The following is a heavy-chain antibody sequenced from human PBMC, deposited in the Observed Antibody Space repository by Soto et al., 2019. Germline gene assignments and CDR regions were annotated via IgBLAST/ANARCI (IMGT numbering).Heavy chain of an antibody. CDR3: ARDGGIVGGMGWFDP. CDR1: GGTFSSYT. D-gene: IGHD1-26*01. J-gene: IGHJ5*02. CDR2: IIPILGIA. V-gene: IGHV1-69*08. Sequence: QVQLVQSGAEVKKPGSSVKVSCKASGGTFSSYTISWVRQAPGQGLEWMGRIIPILGIANYAQKFQGRVAITADKSTSTAYMELSSLRSEDTAVYYCARDGGIVGGMGWFDPWGQGTLVTVSS.